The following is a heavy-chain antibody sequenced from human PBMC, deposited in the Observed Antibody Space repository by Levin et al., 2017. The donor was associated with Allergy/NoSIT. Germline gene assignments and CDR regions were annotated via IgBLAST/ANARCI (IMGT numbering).Heavy chain of an antibody. CDR2: INPNSGGT. V-gene: IGHV1-2*02. J-gene: IGHJ3*02. CDR1: GYTFTGYY. Sequence: ASVKVSCKASGYTFTGYYMHWVRQAPGQGLEWMGWINPNSGGTNYAQKFQGRVTMTRDTSISTAYMELSRLRSDDTAVYYCARATSPIYSSSWYRGGDAFDIWGQGTMVTVSS. D-gene: IGHD6-13*01. CDR3: ARATSPIYSSSWYRGGDAFDI.